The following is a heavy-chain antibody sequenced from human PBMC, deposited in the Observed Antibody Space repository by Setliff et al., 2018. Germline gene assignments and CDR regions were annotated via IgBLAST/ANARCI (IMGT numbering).Heavy chain of an antibody. D-gene: IGHD6-19*01. CDR1: GFTFNNYA. Sequence: GGSLRLSCAASGFTFNNYAMTWVRQAPGKGLEWVSSISGSGGSTYYADSVKGRFTISRDNSKNTLYLQMNSLRAEDTAVYYCARSAVAVPGQFYFDNWGQGTQVTVSS. CDR2: ISGSGGST. J-gene: IGHJ4*02. CDR3: ARSAVAVPGQFYFDN. V-gene: IGHV3-23*01.